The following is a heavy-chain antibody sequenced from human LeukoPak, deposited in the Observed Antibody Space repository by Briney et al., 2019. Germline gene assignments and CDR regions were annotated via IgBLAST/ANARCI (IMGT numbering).Heavy chain of an antibody. CDR3: ARHVTISGPYDASDI. CDR2: IYYSGGT. CDR1: GGSISSYH. V-gene: IGHV4-59*08. J-gene: IGHJ3*02. Sequence: ASETLSLTCTVSGGSISSYHWSWIRQPPGKGLEWIGYIYYSGGTDYNPSLKSRVTISVDTSKNQFSLKLRSVTAADTAVYYCARHVTISGPYDASDIWGQGTMVTVSP. D-gene: IGHD5-24*01.